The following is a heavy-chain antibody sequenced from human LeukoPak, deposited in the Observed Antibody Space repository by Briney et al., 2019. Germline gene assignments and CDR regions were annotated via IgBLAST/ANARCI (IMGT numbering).Heavy chain of an antibody. J-gene: IGHJ4*02. V-gene: IGHV3-23*01. CDR2: ISGSGSST. D-gene: IGHD6-13*01. CDR3: AKGGGVYKSAADRRIDY. CDR1: GFTFSSYA. Sequence: GGSLRLSCAASGFTFSSYAMIWVRQAPGKGLEWVSAISGSGSSTYYADSVKGRFTISRDSSKNTLYLQMNSLRAEDTAVFYCAKGGGVYKSAADRRIDYWGQGTLVTVSS.